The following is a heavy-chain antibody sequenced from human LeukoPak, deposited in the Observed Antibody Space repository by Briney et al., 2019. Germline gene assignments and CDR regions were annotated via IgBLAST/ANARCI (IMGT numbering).Heavy chain of an antibody. CDR1: GYTLTELS. CDR2: FDPEDGET. Sequence: GASVKVSCKVSGYTLTELSMHWVRQAPGKGLEWMGGFDPEDGETIYAQKFQGRVTMTEDTSTDTAYMELSRLRSGDTAVYYCASERGYYYDSSGYYYVDYWGQGTLVTVSS. CDR3: ASERGYYYDSSGYYYVDY. V-gene: IGHV1-24*01. D-gene: IGHD3-22*01. J-gene: IGHJ4*02.